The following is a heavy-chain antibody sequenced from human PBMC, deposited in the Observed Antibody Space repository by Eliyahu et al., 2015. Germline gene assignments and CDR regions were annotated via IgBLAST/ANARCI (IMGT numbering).Heavy chain of an antibody. V-gene: IGHV3-7*01. CDR2: IKQDGSEK. Sequence: FSSYWINWVRQAPGKGLEWVANIKQDGSEKYYVDSVKGRFTISRDNAKNSLYLQMNSLRAEDTAVYYCATLNYWGQGTLVTVSS. CDR3: ATLNY. CDR1: FSSYW. J-gene: IGHJ4*02.